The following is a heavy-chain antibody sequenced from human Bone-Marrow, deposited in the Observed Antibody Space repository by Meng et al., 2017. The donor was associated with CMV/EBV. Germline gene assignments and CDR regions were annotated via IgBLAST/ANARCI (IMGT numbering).Heavy chain of an antibody. CDR1: GFTFSNYW. Sequence: GEYLKISCAASGFTFSNYWMKWLRQAPGRGPEVVAHIKEDGSEKYFVASVKGRCSISRDNAKNPLYLQMHSLRVEDTAVYYCARDPFIKAFDLWGQGTMVTVSS. CDR2: IKEDGSEK. V-gene: IGHV3-7*01. CDR3: ARDPFIKAFDL. J-gene: IGHJ3*01.